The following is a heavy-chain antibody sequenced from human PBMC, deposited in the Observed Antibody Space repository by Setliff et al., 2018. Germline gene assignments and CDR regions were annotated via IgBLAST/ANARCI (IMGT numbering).Heavy chain of an antibody. CDR3: ARAPGRNIRGDY. CDR2: VFPNGAT. V-gene: IGHV4-59*12. CDR1: GDSINDYY. J-gene: IGHJ4*02. D-gene: IGHD3-10*01. Sequence: SETLSLTCTVSGDSINDYYWSWIRQPPGKRLEFMGYVFPNGATKYDPSFKSRLTISVDTSKNQFSLKLKSVTAADTAVYYCARAPGRNIRGDYWGQGALVTVSS.